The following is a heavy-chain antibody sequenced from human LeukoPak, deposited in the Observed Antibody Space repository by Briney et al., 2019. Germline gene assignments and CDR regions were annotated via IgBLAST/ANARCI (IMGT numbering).Heavy chain of an antibody. CDR2: ISGSSSHT. D-gene: IGHD3-10*01. J-gene: IGHJ4*02. V-gene: IGHV3-11*05. CDR3: ARDRSYSRDY. CDR1: GFTFSDYY. Sequence: GGSLRLSCAASGFTFSDYYMTWLRQAPGKGLEWVSYISGSSSHTNYADSVKGRFTISRDNAKDSLYLQMNSLRAEDTAVYYSARDRSYSRDYWGQGTLVTVSS.